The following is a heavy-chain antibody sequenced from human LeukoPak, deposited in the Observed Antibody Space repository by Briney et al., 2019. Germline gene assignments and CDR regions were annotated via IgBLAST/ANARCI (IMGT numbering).Heavy chain of an antibody. D-gene: IGHD1-26*01. V-gene: IGHV3-23*01. CDR2: VNADGGNT. Sequence: GGSLRLSCAAPGFTFDNYRMSWVRQAPGKGLAWVSTVNADGGNTYYADSVKGRFTISRDNSKSTLILQMNSLRVEDTALYYCTKRVKYGGTWDHFADWGQGTLVTVSS. J-gene: IGHJ4*02. CDR1: GFTFDNYR. CDR3: TKRVKYGGTWDHFAD.